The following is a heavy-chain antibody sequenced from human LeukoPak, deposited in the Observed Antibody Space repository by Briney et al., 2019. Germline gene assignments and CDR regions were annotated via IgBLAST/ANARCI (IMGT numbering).Heavy chain of an antibody. D-gene: IGHD3-3*01. CDR2: ISSSSSYI. J-gene: IGHJ4*02. CDR3: ARWPKDDFWSGPGTFDY. V-gene: IGHV3-21*01. CDR1: GFTFSSYS. Sequence: PGGSLRLSCAASGFTFSSYSMTWVRQAPGKGLEWVSSISSSSSYIYYADSVKGRFTISRDNAKNSLYLQMNSLRAEDTAVYYCARWPKDDFWSGPGTFDYWGQGTLVTVSS.